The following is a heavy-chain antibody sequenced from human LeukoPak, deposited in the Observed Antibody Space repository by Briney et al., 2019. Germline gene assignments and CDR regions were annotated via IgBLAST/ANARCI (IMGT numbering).Heavy chain of an antibody. CDR3: ARDPAFGAFDI. CDR1: GFTFSNYA. Sequence: GGSLRLSCGASGFTFSNYAMSWVRQAPGKGLEWVSGITGSGLRTYYGDSVKGRFTIYRDNSKNTLYLQMNSLRAEDTSVYYCARDPAFGAFDIWGRGTLVTVSS. V-gene: IGHV3-23*01. D-gene: IGHD3-10*01. J-gene: IGHJ3*02. CDR2: ITGSGLRT.